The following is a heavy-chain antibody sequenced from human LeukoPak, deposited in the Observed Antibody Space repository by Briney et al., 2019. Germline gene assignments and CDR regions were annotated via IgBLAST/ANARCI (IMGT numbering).Heavy chain of an antibody. CDR1: GFTFSSYS. Sequence: GGSLRLSCAASGFTFSSYSMNWVRQAPGKGLEWVAVISYDGSNKYYADSVKGRFTISRDNSKNTLYLQMNSLRAEDTAVYYCAKAGYSYGYVFLMYYYGMDVWGQGTTVTVS. J-gene: IGHJ6*02. V-gene: IGHV3-30*18. D-gene: IGHD5-18*01. CDR2: ISYDGSNK. CDR3: AKAGYSYGYVFLMYYYGMDV.